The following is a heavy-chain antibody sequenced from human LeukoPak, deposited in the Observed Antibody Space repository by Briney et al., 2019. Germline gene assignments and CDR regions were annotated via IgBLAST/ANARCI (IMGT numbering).Heavy chain of an antibody. D-gene: IGHD5-18*01. J-gene: IGHJ4*02. CDR3: ARNSGYSYGSYFDY. V-gene: IGHV3-30*02. CDR2: IRYDGSNK. CDR1: GFTFSSYG. Sequence: PGGSLRLSCAASGFTFSSYGMHWVRQAPGKGLEWVAFIRYDGSNKYYADTVKGRFTISRDNSKSTLYLQMNSLRAEDTAVYYCARNSGYSYGSYFDYWGQGTLVTVSS.